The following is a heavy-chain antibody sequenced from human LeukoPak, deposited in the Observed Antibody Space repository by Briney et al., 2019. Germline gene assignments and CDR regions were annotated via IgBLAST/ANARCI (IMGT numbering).Heavy chain of an antibody. V-gene: IGHV3-48*03. D-gene: IGHD6-19*01. CDR3: ARSYSSGWYYFDC. CDR2: ISSSGSTI. J-gene: IGHJ4*02. CDR1: GFTFSSYE. Sequence: PGGSLRLSCAASGFTFSSYEMNWIRHAPGKGLEWVSYISSSGSTIYYADSVKGRFTSSRDKAKNSLYLQMNSLRAEDTVVYYCARSYSSGWYYFDCWGEGSLVTVSS.